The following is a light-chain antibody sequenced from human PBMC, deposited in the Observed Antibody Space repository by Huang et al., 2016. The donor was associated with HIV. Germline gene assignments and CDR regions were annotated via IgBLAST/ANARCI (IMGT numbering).Light chain of an antibody. Sequence: DIQMTQSLSSLSASVGDRVTITCQASQDISNYLNWYQQKPGKAPKLLIYDASHLETGVPSRFSGSGSGTHFTFTSSRLQPEDIATYYCQQYDNLPFTFGPGTKVDIK. J-gene: IGKJ3*01. CDR3: QQYDNLPFT. CDR1: QDISNY. V-gene: IGKV1-33*01. CDR2: DAS.